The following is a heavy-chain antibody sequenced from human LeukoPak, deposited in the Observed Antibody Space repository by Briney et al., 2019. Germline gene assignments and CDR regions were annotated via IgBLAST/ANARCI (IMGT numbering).Heavy chain of an antibody. D-gene: IGHD2-2*01. CDR1: GYSFTSYW. V-gene: IGHV5-51*01. Sequence: GESLKISCKGSGYSFTSYWIGWVRQLPGKGLEWMGIIYPGDSDTRYSPSFQGQVTISADKSISTAYLQWSSLKASDTAMYYCARRVGYCSSTSRYAVDYWGQGTLVTVSP. J-gene: IGHJ4*02. CDR2: IYPGDSDT. CDR3: ARRVGYCSSTSRYAVDY.